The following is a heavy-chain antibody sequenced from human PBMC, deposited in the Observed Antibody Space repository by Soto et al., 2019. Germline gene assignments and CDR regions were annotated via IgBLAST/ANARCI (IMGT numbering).Heavy chain of an antibody. V-gene: IGHV3-23*01. Sequence: GSLRLSCAASGFGFSTHALSWVRQAPGKGLEWLSSITNTGITTHYADSVKGRFTISRDNSKNTLYLRMNSLRAEDTAVFYCAKDRAIRPGTDFDYWGQGTLVTVSS. CDR1: GFGFSTHA. CDR2: ITNTGITT. D-gene: IGHD1-7*01. J-gene: IGHJ4*02. CDR3: AKDRAIRPGTDFDY.